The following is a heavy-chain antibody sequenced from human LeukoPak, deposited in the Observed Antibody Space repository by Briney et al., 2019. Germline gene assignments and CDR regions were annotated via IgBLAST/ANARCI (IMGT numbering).Heavy chain of an antibody. CDR1: GFTFSNYE. D-gene: IGHD2-15*01. Sequence: GGSLGLSCATSGFTFSNYEMNWVRQAPGKGLEWVSYISPSGSTMYYTDSVKGRFTISTDNAKNSLYLQMNSLRAEDTAVYYCGRGGYCSGGTCYRFNAFDIWGQGTTVTVSS. CDR2: ISPSGSTM. CDR3: GRGGYCSGGTCYRFNAFDI. V-gene: IGHV3-48*03. J-gene: IGHJ3*02.